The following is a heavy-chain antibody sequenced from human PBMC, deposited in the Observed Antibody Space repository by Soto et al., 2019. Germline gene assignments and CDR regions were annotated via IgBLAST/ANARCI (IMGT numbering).Heavy chain of an antibody. Sequence: EVQLVESGGGLVQPGGSLRLSCAASGFTVSSNYMSWVRQAPGKGLEWVSVIYSGGSTYYADSVKGRFTISRDNSKNTLYLQMNSLRAEDTAVYYCASELPYCGGDCYPPRDYWGQGTLVTVSS. CDR1: GFTVSSNY. D-gene: IGHD2-21*02. CDR2: IYSGGST. J-gene: IGHJ4*02. V-gene: IGHV3-66*01. CDR3: ASELPYCGGDCYPPRDY.